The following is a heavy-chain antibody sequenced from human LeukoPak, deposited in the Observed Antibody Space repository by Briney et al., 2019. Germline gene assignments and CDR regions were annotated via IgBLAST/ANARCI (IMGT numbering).Heavy chain of an antibody. D-gene: IGHD3-16*02. J-gene: IGHJ4*02. CDR1: GGSFSGYY. CDR3: ARGPTYYDYVWGSYRPAY. V-gene: IGHV4-34*01. Sequence: PSETLSLTCAVYGGSFSGYYWSWIRQPPGKGLEWIGEINHSGSTNYNPSLKSRVTMSVDTSKNQFSLKLSSVTAADTAVYYCARGPTYYDYVWGSYRPAYWGQGTLVTVSS. CDR2: INHSGST.